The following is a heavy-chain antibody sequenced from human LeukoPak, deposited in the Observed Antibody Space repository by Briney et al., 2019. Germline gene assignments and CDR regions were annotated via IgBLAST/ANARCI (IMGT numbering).Heavy chain of an antibody. D-gene: IGHD6-19*01. CDR1: GFMFNDHA. J-gene: IGHJ4*02. Sequence: GWSLTLSCAASGFMFNDHAMAWVRQAPGKGLECVSGISGSGGSTYYADSVKGRFTISRDNSKTTLYLQMNSRRADDTAVYYCAKRPVVGDYYFDYWGQGTLVTVSS. CDR2: ISGSGGST. V-gene: IGHV3-23*01. CDR3: AKRPVVGDYYFDY.